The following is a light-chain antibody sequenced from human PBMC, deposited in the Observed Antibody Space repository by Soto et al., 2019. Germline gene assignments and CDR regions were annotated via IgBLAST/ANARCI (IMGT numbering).Light chain of an antibody. J-gene: IGKJ1*01. CDR2: KAS. CDR3: QQHYNYPT. CDR1: QSISSW. V-gene: IGKV1-5*03. Sequence: DIQMTQSPSTLSASVRDRVTITCRASQSISSWLAWYQQKPGKAPKLLIYKASSLESGVPSRFSGSGSGTEFTLTISSLQPDDFATYYCQQHYNYPTFGQGTKVEI.